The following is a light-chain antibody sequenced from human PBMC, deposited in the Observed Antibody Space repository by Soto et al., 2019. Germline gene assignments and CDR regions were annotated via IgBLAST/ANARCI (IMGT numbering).Light chain of an antibody. CDR2: EVV. Sequence: QSALTQPPSASGSPGQSVTISCTGTKSDIGVYDFVSWYQHHPGKAPRLIIYEVVQRPSGVPDRFSGSKSGNTASLTVSGLQAAAEADYFCKSYAGSNNYVFGIGTKVTV. V-gene: IGLV2-8*01. CDR1: KSDIGVYDF. CDR3: KSYAGSNNYV. J-gene: IGLJ1*01.